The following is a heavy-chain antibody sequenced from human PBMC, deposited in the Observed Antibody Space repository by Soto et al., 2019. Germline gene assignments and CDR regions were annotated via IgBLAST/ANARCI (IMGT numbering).Heavy chain of an antibody. V-gene: IGHV1-69*01. J-gene: IGHJ4*02. CDR3: ARDLEFRDGNISHLDY. D-gene: IGHD3-10*01. CDR2: IMPIIGTA. Sequence: QVQLVQSGAEVQKPGSSVKVSCKASGGTFSSHVFNWVRQAPGQGLEWMGGIMPIIGTANYAQKFQGRVTITADESTSTAYMELISLRSEDTAVYYCARDLEFRDGNISHLDYWGKGTRVTVSS. CDR1: GGTFSSHV.